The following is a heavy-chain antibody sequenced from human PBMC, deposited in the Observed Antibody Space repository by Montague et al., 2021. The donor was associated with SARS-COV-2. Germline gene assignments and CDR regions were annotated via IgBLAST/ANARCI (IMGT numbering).Heavy chain of an antibody. V-gene: IGHV3-11*05. Sequence: SLRLSCAASGFPFSDNYMSWIRQAPGKGLEWVSYISSSSRDIKYSDSVKGRFTISRDNVESSLYLQMNSLRGEDTAVYYCARERRVVATASHYGMDVWGPGTTVIVSS. D-gene: IGHD5-12*01. CDR1: GFPFSDNY. CDR2: ISSSSRDI. J-gene: IGHJ6*02. CDR3: ARERRVVATASHYGMDV.